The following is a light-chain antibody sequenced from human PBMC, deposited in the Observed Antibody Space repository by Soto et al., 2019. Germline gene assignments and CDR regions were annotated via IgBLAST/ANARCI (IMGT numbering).Light chain of an antibody. V-gene: IGLV1-44*01. CDR1: SSNIGSNT. Sequence: QSVLTQPPSASGTPGQRVTISCSGSSSNIGSNTVNWYQHLPGTAPKLLIYNNNQRPSGVPDRFSASKSGTSASLAISGLQSEDQADYYCAAWDDSLIGVLFGGGTKLTVL. CDR2: NNN. J-gene: IGLJ2*01. CDR3: AAWDDSLIGVL.